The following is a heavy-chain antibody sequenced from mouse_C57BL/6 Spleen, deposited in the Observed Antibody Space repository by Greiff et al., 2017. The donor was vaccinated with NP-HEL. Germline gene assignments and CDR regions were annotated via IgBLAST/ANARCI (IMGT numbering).Heavy chain of an antibody. CDR2: ISDGGSYT. Sequence: EVKVVESGGGLVKPEGSLKLSCAASGFTFSSYAMSWVRQTPEKRLEWVATISDGGSYTYYPDNVKGRFTISRDNAKNNLYLQMSHLKSEDTAMYYCAREADYYGSYYFDYWGQGTTLTVSS. J-gene: IGHJ2*01. CDR1: GFTFSSYA. CDR3: AREADYYGSYYFDY. D-gene: IGHD1-1*01. V-gene: IGHV5-4*01.